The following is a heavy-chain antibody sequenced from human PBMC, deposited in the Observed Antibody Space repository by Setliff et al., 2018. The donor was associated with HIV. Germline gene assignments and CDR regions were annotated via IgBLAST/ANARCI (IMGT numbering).Heavy chain of an antibody. CDR1: GYTFTKYF. Sequence: ASVKVSCKTSGYTFTKYFVHWVRQTRGQGLEWMGWMNPNSGNTGYAQKFQGRVTMTRNTSISTAYMELSSLRSDDTAVYYCASSWSRVPYYGMDVWGQGTTVTVSS. CDR3: ASSWSRVPYYGMDV. D-gene: IGHD6-13*01. CDR2: MNPNSGNT. V-gene: IGHV1-8*01. J-gene: IGHJ6*02.